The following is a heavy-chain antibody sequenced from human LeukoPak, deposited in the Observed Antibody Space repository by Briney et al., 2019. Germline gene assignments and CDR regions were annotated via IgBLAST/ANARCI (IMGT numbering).Heavy chain of an antibody. V-gene: IGHV3-7*01. D-gene: IGHD3-22*01. CDR1: GFTFSSYW. Sequence: PGGSLRLSCAASGFTFSSYWMSWVRQAPGKGLEGVANIKQDGSEKYYVDSVRGRFTISRDNAKNSLYLQMNSLRAEDTAVYYCARESYYDSIGYYTYYFDYWGQGTLVTVSS. J-gene: IGHJ4*02. CDR2: IKQDGSEK. CDR3: ARESYYDSIGYYTYYFDY.